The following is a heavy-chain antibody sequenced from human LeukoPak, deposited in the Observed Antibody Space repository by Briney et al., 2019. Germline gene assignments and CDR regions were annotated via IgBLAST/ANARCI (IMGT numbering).Heavy chain of an antibody. CDR3: AKDPRDMVRAVMIDY. J-gene: IGHJ4*02. D-gene: IGHD3-10*01. CDR2: ISGSGGST. V-gene: IGHV3-23*01. CDR1: GFTFSSFA. Sequence: PGGSLRLSCAASGFTFSSFAMSWVRQAPGKGLEWVSAISGSGGSTYYADSVKGRFTISRDNSKNTPYLQMNSLRAEDTAVYYCAKDPRDMVRAVMIDYWGQGTLVTVSS.